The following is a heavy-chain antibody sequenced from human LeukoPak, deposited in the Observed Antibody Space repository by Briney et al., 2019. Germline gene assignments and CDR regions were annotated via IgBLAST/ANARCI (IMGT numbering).Heavy chain of an antibody. Sequence: ASVKVSCKASGYTFMNYGISWVRQAPGQGLEWMGIINPSGGSTSYAQKFQGRVTMTRDMSTSTVYMELSSLRSEDTAVYYCARWLYYDSSGYFGYWGQGTLVTVSS. CDR3: ARWLYYDSSGYFGY. D-gene: IGHD3-22*01. CDR1: GYTFMNYG. CDR2: INPSGGST. J-gene: IGHJ4*02. V-gene: IGHV1-46*01.